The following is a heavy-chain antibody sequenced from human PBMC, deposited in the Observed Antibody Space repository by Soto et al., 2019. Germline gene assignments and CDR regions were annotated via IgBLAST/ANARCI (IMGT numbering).Heavy chain of an antibody. Sequence: ASVKVTCKTSGYTFTGHYIHWVRQAPQQGPEWMGEIGPESGATRYAEKFRGRITMTMDTSITTVYMELRNLSPDDTAVYYCGRGRSGQIVIFYWGQGTPVTVSS. D-gene: IGHD3-3*02. V-gene: IGHV1-2*02. J-gene: IGHJ4*02. CDR1: GYTFTGHY. CDR2: IGPESGAT. CDR3: GRGRSGQIVIFY.